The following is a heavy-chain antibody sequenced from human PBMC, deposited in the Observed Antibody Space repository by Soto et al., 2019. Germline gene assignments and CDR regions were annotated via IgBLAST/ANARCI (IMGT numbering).Heavy chain of an antibody. J-gene: IGHJ4*02. CDR1: GFSLSTSGVG. CDR3: ARDSSGYYGFDY. Sequence: QITLKESGPTLVKPTQTLTLTCTFSGFSLSTSGVGVGWIRQPPGKALEWLALIYWDDDKRYSPSLKSRLTITKDTSNNKVVLTMTNMDPVDTATYYCARDSSGYYGFDYWGQGTLVTVSS. D-gene: IGHD3-22*01. CDR2: IYWDDDK. V-gene: IGHV2-5*02.